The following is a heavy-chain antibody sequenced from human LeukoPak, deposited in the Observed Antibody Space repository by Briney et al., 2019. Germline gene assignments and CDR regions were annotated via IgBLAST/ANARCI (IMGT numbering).Heavy chain of an antibody. CDR3: AGWEPDTFDI. CDR1: GGSINSGDYY. J-gene: IGHJ3*02. V-gene: IGHV4-61*08. Sequence: SETLSLTCTVSGGSINSGDYYCTWIRQPPGKALEWIGYIYYSGSTNYNPSLTSRVTISVDRSKNQFSLRLSSVTAADTAVYYCAGWEPDTFDIWGQGTMVTVS. CDR2: IYYSGST. D-gene: IGHD1-26*01.